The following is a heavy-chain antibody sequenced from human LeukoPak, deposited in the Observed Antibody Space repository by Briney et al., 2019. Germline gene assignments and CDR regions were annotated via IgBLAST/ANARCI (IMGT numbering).Heavy chain of an antibody. Sequence: AAVKVSCKASGYTFTSYGISWVRQASGQGLEWMGWISAYNGNTNYAQKLQGRVTMTTDTSTSTAYMELRSLRSDDTAVYYCARFEVGYWNYDYWGQGTLVTVSS. V-gene: IGHV1-18*01. J-gene: IGHJ4*02. CDR2: ISAYNGNT. CDR1: GYTFTSYG. D-gene: IGHD1-7*01. CDR3: ARFEVGYWNYDY.